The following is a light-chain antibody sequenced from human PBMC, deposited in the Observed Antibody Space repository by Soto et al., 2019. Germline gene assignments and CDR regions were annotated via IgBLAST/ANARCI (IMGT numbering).Light chain of an antibody. CDR2: DAS. CDR1: QSVSSY. V-gene: IGKV3-11*01. J-gene: IGKJ4*01. Sequence: EIVLTQSPATLSLSPGERATLSCRASQSVSSYLAWYQQKPGQAPRLLIYDASNRATAIPARFSGSGSGTDFTLTISSLESEDSAVYFWQQRSNWPLTFGGGTKVEIK. CDR3: QQRSNWPLT.